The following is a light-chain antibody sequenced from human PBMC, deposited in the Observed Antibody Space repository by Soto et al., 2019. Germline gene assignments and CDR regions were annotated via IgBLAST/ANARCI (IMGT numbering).Light chain of an antibody. CDR2: QDS. V-gene: IGLV3-1*01. CDR3: QAWDSSGV. Sequence: SYELTQPPSVSVSPGQTASITCSGDKLGDKYACWYQQKPGQSPVLVIYQDSKRPSGIPERFSGSNSGNTATLTISGTQAMEEADYYCQAWDSSGVFGGGTKVTVL. J-gene: IGLJ2*01. CDR1: KLGDKY.